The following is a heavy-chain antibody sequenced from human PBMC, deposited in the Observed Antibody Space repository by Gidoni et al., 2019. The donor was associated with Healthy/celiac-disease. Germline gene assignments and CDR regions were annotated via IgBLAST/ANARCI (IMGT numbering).Heavy chain of an antibody. V-gene: IGHV4-61*02. CDR1: GGSLSSGSYS. D-gene: IGHD4-17*01. J-gene: IGHJ2*01. Sequence: QVQLQEPGPGLVKPSQTLSLPCTVPGGSLSSGSYSWSWIRQPAGKGLEWIGRTYTSGSTNYNPSLKSRVTISVDTSKNQFSLKLSSVTAADTAVYYCARTTVPYWYFDLWGRGTLVTVSS. CDR3: ARTTVPYWYFDL. CDR2: TYTSGST.